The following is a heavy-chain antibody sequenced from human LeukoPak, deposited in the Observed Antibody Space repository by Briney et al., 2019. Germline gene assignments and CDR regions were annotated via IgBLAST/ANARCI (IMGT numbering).Heavy chain of an antibody. CDR1: GGSISSGSYY. Sequence: SQTLSLTCTVSGGSISSGSYYWSWIRQPAGKGLEWIGRIYTSGSTNYNPSLKSRVTISVDTSKNQFSLKLSSVTAADTAVYYCASLNYYDSSGYYASDYYYYYMDVWGQGTLVTVSS. CDR2: IYTSGST. J-gene: IGHJ6*03. V-gene: IGHV4-61*02. CDR3: ASLNYYDSSGYYASDYYYYYMDV. D-gene: IGHD3-22*01.